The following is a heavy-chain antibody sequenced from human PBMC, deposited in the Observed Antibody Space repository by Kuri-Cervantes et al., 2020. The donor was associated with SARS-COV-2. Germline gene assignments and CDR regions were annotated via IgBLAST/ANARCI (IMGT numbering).Heavy chain of an antibody. CDR2: ISAYNGNT. Sequence: ASVKVSCKASGYTFTSYGISWVRQAPGQGLEWMGWISAYNGNTNYAQKLQGRVTMTTDTSTSTAYMELRSLRSDDTAVYYCARGGSGGSCYSCWYFDLWGLGTLVTVSS. CDR1: GYTFTSYG. CDR3: ARGGSGGSCYSCWYFDL. D-gene: IGHD2-15*01. V-gene: IGHV1-18*01. J-gene: IGHJ2*01.